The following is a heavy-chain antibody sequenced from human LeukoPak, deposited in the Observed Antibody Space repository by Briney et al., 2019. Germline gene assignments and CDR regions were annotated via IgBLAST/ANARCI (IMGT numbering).Heavy chain of an antibody. CDR2: IKQDGSEK. CDR3: ARGKRWLQLNLLDY. J-gene: IGHJ4*02. D-gene: IGHD5-24*01. V-gene: IGHV3-7*03. Sequence: GGSLRLSCAASGFTFSSYWMSWVRQAPGKGLEWVANIKQDGSEKYYVDSVKGRFTISRDNAKNSLYLQMNSLRAEDTAVYYCARGKRWLQLNLLDYWGQGTLVTVSS. CDR1: GFTFSSYW.